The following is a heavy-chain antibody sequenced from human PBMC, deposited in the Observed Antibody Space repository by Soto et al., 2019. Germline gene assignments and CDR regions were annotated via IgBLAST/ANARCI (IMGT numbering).Heavy chain of an antibody. J-gene: IGHJ6*02. CDR2: ISYDGSNK. CDR3: ARGRRGSYPHRYGMDV. V-gene: IGHV3-30-3*01. CDR1: GFTFSSYA. D-gene: IGHD1-26*01. Sequence: QVQLVESGGGVVQPGRSLRLSCAASGFTFSSYAMHWVRQAPGKGLEWVAVISYDGSNKYYADSVKGRFTISRDNSKNTVYLQMNSLRAEDTAVYYCARGRRGSYPHRYGMDVWGQGTTVTVSS.